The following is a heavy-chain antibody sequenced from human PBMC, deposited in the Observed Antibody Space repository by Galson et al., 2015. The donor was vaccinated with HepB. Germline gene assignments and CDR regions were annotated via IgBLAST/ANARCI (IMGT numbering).Heavy chain of an antibody. Sequence: TLSLTCTVSGGSISSGGYYWSWIRQPAGKGLEWIGRIYSSGSTNYNPSLQSRFTMSGDTSKSQFSLKLSSVTAADTAVYYCARSRGWNYYYYYMDVWGKGTTVTVSS. J-gene: IGHJ6*03. CDR3: ARSRGWNYYYYYMDV. CDR1: GGSISSGGYY. V-gene: IGHV4-61*02. CDR2: IYSSGST. D-gene: IGHD3-10*01.